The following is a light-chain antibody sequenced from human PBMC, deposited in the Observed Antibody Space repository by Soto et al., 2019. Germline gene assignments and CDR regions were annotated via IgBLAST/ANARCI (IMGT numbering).Light chain of an antibody. CDR1: QSVSTSY. J-gene: IGKJ1*01. V-gene: IGKV3-11*01. CDR2: DAS. CDR3: QHRSNWPPT. Sequence: EIVLTQSPGTLSLSPGESATLSCRASQSVSTSYLAWYQQKPGQAPRLLIYDASNRATGIPARFSGSGSGTDFTLTISRLEPEDFAVYYCQHRSNWPPTFGQGTKVDIK.